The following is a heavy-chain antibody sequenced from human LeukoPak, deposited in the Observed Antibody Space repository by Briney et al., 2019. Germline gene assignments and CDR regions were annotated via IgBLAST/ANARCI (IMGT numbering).Heavy chain of an antibody. CDR3: ATDRMVAKLRLYY. D-gene: IGHD5-12*01. CDR2: FDPEDGET. J-gene: IGHJ4*02. V-gene: IGHV1-24*01. Sequence: ASVKVSCKASGGTFSSYAISWVRQAPGKGLEWMGGFDPEDGETIYAQKFQGRVTMTEDTSTDTAYMELSSLRSEDTAVYYCATDRMVAKLRLYYWGQGTLVTVSS. CDR1: GGTFSSYA.